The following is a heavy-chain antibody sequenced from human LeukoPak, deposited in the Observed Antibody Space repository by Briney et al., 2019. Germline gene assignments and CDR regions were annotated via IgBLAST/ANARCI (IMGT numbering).Heavy chain of an antibody. CDR2: IYYSGST. CDR1: GGPISSYY. V-gene: IGHV4-59*01. Sequence: SETLSLTCTVSGGPISSYYWSWIRQPPGKGLEWIGYIYYSGSTNYNPSLKSRVTISVDTSKNQFSLKLSSVTAADTAVYYCARDDPSDAFDIWGQGTMVTVSS. CDR3: ARDDPSDAFDI. J-gene: IGHJ3*02.